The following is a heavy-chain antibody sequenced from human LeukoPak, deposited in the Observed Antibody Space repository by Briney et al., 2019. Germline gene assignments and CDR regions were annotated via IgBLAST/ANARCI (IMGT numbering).Heavy chain of an antibody. D-gene: IGHD3-22*01. Sequence: SQTLSLTCAISGDSVSSNSAAWNWIRQSPSRGLEWLGRTYYRSKWYNDYAVSVKSRITINPDTSKNQFSLQLNSVTPEDTAVYYCARDSSRYDSSGYYYARYYYYGMDAWGQGTTVTVSS. J-gene: IGHJ6*02. CDR1: GDSVSSNSAA. CDR2: TYYRSKWYN. V-gene: IGHV6-1*01. CDR3: ARDSSRYDSSGYYYARYYYYGMDA.